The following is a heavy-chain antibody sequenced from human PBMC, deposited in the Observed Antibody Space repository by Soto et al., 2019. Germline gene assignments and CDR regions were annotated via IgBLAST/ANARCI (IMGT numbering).Heavy chain of an antibody. CDR3: ARLGAYYPSLDP. J-gene: IGHJ5*02. CDR2: IYYSGTA. Sequence: QVQLQESGPGLVKPSETLSLTCTVSGGSLSPNYWTWIRQPPGKGLEWIAYIYYSGTATYNPSLNSRVAISLDMSKNQISLTLSSVTAADTAVYYCARLGAYYPSLDPWGQGTLVTVSS. CDR1: GGSLSPNY. D-gene: IGHD3-22*01. V-gene: IGHV4-59*08.